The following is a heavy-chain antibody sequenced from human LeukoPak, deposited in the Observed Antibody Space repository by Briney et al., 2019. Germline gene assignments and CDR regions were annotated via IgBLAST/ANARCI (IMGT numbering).Heavy chain of an antibody. V-gene: IGHV1-3*01. CDR2: INAGNGNT. Sequence: EASVKVSCKASGYTFTSYAMHWVRQAPGQRLEWMGWINAGNGNTIYSQKFQGRVTISRDTSASTAYMELSSLRSEDTAVYYCARDLGGYCSSTSCFYAFDIWGQGTMVTVSS. J-gene: IGHJ3*02. D-gene: IGHD2-2*01. CDR3: ARDLGGYCSSTSCFYAFDI. CDR1: GYTFTSYA.